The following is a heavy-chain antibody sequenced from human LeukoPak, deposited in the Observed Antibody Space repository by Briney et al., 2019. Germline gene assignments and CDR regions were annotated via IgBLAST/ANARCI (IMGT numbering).Heavy chain of an antibody. Sequence: GGSLRLSCAASGFTFSSYEMNWVRQAPGKGLVWVSYISSSGSTIYYADSVKGRFTISRDNAKNSLYLQMNSLRAEDTAVYYCARGRGGSTSCYEDWGQGTLVTVSS. D-gene: IGHD2-2*01. V-gene: IGHV3-48*03. J-gene: IGHJ4*02. CDR1: GFTFSSYE. CDR3: ARGRGGSTSCYED. CDR2: ISSSGSTI.